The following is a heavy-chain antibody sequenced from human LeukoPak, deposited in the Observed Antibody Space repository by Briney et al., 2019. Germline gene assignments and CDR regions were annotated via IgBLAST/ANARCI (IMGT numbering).Heavy chain of an antibody. J-gene: IGHJ5*02. D-gene: IGHD2-2*01. CDR1: GGSFSGNS. CDR3: ARRKRSGCSSTSCLLNWFDP. CDR2: INHSGST. Sequence: PSETLSLTCAVYGGSFSGNSWSWIRQPPGKGLEWIGEINHSGSTNYNPSLKSRVTISVDMSKNQFSLKLSSVTAADTAVYYCARRKRSGCSSTSCLLNWFDPWGQGTLVTVSS. V-gene: IGHV4-34*01.